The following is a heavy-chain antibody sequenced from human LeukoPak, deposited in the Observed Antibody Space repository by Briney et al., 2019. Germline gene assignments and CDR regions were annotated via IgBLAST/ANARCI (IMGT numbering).Heavy chain of an antibody. V-gene: IGHV3-21*01. J-gene: IGHJ4*02. D-gene: IGHD6-13*01. CDR1: GFTFSSYS. Sequence: PGGSLRLSCAASGFTFSSYSMDWVRQAPGKGLEWVSSISGSSTYIYYADSVKGRFTISRDNAKNSLYLQMTSLRVEDTAVYYCARGSSSYDYWGQGTLVTVSS. CDR3: ARGSSSYDY. CDR2: ISGSSTYI.